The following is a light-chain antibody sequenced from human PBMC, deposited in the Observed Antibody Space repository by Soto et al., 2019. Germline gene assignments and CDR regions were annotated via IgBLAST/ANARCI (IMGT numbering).Light chain of an antibody. CDR1: QSVSIY. CDR3: QQRSSWRT. V-gene: IGKV3-11*01. Sequence: EIVLTQSPGTLSLSPGERATLSCRASQSVSIYLAWYQQRPGQSPRLLIYDTSIRATGIPARFSGSGSGTDFTLTISSLEPEDFAVYYCQQRSSWRTFGQGTKVDI. J-gene: IGKJ1*01. CDR2: DTS.